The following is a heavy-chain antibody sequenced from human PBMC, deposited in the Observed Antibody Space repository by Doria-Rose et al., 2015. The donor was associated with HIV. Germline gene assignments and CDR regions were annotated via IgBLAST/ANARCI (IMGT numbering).Heavy chain of an antibody. CDR2: IFSDDER. CDR1: GVSLSSPGMG. D-gene: IGHD6-13*01. J-gene: IGHJ4*02. CDR3: ARIKSSRWYHKYYLDF. Sequence: QVTLKESGPVLVKPTETLTLTCTVSGVSLSSPGMGVSWIRQPPGKALEWLANIFSDDERSYRTSLKSRLTISRGTSKSQVFLTMTDMDPVDTATYYCARIKSSRWYHKYYLDFWGQGTLVIVSA. V-gene: IGHV2-26*01.